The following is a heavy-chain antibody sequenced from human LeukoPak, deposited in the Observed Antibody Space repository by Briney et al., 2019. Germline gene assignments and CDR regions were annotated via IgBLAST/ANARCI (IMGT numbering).Heavy chain of an antibody. D-gene: IGHD6-25*01. CDR2: IHYTGIT. V-gene: IGHV4-39*01. J-gene: IGHJ6*02. Sequence: SETLSLTCTVSGGSISSSSDYWGWVRQPPGRGLEWIRRIHYTGITYYNPTLESRLTISVDTSKNQFSLKLSSVTAADTAVFYCVRIAADHPKNYFHYGMDVWGQGTTVTVSS. CDR1: GGSISSSSDY. CDR3: VRIAADHPKNYFHYGMDV.